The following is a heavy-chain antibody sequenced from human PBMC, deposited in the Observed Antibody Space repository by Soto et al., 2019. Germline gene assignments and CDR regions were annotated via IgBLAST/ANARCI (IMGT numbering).Heavy chain of an antibody. CDR3: TTAGPFYYYYGTDV. V-gene: IGHV3-15*01. Sequence: ALRLSCAASGFTFNIAWMGWVRQAPGKGLEWVGRIKSKTDGGTKDYAAPVKGRFTISRDDSKNTLYLQMNSLKTEDTAVYYCTTAGPFYYYYGTDVWGQGTTVTVSS. CDR1: GFTFNIAW. J-gene: IGHJ6*02. CDR2: IKSKTDGGTK.